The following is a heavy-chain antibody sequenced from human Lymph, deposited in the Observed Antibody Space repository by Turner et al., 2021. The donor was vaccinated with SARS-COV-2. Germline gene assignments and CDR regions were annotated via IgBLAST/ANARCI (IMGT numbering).Heavy chain of an antibody. CDR3: ARAAQLTVWFDP. CDR2: MNPNSGST. Sequence: HVQLVQSGAEVKKPGASVTVSCEASGYTFTNYDINWVRQATGQGLEWMGWMNPNSGSTGDAQKFQGRVTMTRNTSKCTAYMELSSMSSEDTAVYYCARAAQLTVWFDPWGQGTLVTVSS. CDR1: GYTFTNYD. V-gene: IGHV1-8*01. J-gene: IGHJ5*02. D-gene: IGHD3-9*01.